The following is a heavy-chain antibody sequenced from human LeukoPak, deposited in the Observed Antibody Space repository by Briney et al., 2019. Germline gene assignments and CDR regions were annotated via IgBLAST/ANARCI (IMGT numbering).Heavy chain of an antibody. Sequence: GASVKVSCKPSGYTFTGYYIQWVRQAPGQGLEWMGWINPESGGPNYAQKFQGRVTMTRDTSISTAYVELSSLTSDDTAVYYCARGGGTTPAVGVPFEYWGQGTLVTVSS. CDR3: ARGGGTTPAVGVPFEY. V-gene: IGHV1-2*02. J-gene: IGHJ4*02. D-gene: IGHD6-13*01. CDR1: GYTFTGYY. CDR2: INPESGGP.